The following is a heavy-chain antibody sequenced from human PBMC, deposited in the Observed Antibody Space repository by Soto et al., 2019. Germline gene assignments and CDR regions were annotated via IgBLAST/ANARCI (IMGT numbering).Heavy chain of an antibody. CDR3: ARDLCGGDCYPDAFDI. V-gene: IGHV1-69*13. D-gene: IGHD2-21*02. CDR1: GVTFSSYA. Sequence: SVKVSGKASGVTFSSYAISWVRQAPGQGLEWMGGIIPIFGTANYAQKFQGRVTITADESTSTAYMELSSLRSEDTAVYYCARDLCGGDCYPDAFDIWGQGTMVTVSS. CDR2: IIPIFGTA. J-gene: IGHJ3*02.